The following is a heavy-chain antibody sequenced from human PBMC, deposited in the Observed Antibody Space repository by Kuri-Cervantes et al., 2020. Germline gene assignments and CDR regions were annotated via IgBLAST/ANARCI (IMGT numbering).Heavy chain of an antibody. V-gene: IGHV3-30*04. D-gene: IGHD3-3*01. J-gene: IGHJ4*02. Sequence: GESLKISCAASGFTFSSYAMHWVRQAPGKGLEWVAVISYDGSNKYYADSVKGRFTISRDNSKNTLYLQMNSLRAEDTAVYYCARGGGYDFWSGCYNWGQGTLVTVSS. CDR1: GFTFSSYA. CDR2: ISYDGSNK. CDR3: ARGGGYDFWSGCYN.